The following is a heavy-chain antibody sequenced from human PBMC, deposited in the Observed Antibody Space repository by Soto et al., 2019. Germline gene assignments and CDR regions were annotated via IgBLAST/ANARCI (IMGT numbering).Heavy chain of an antibody. D-gene: IGHD3-22*01. J-gene: IGHJ4*02. Sequence: EVQLVQSGAEVKKPGESLRISCKGSGYSFTSYWISWVRQMPGKGLEWMGRIDPSDSYTNYSPSFQGHVTISADKSISTAYLQWSSLKASDTAMYYCARHHYYDSSGYYLTDHWGQGTLVTVSS. V-gene: IGHV5-10-1*01. CDR3: ARHHYYDSSGYYLTDH. CDR2: IDPSDSYT. CDR1: GYSFTSYW.